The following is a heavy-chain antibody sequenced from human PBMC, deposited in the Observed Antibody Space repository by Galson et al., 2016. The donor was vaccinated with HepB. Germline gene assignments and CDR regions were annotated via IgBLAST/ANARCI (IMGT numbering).Heavy chain of an antibody. J-gene: IGHJ4*02. V-gene: IGHV4-4*02. CDR1: GVSVTSGNW. CDR3: ARDQGEHTYADDY. Sequence: SETLSLTCAVSGVSVTSGNWWNWVRQTPGKGLEWIGEILHGGRTNYNPSLKSRVTILLDNSKNQVSLILNSVSAADTAVYYCARDQGEHTYADDYWGPGILVTVSS. CDR2: ILHGGRT. D-gene: IGHD2-2*01.